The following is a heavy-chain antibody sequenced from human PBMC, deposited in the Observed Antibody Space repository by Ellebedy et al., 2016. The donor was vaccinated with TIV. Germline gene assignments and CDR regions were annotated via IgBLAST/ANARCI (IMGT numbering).Heavy chain of an antibody. CDR2: ISNSGYTT. CDR1: GFTFSCCA. J-gene: IGHJ4*02. D-gene: IGHD6-13*01. V-gene: IGHV3-23*01. CDR3: AKLAGISSWYAEY. Sequence: PGGSLRLSCAASGFTFSCCAMSWVCPIPGKGLEWVSVISNSGYTTYAAYVKGRFTISRDNSKDTLFLQMNSLRAEDTCVYYCAKLAGISSWYAEYWGQGTLVTVSS.